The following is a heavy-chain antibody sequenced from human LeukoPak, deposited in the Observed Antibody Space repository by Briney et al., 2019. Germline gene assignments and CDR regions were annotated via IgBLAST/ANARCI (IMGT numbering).Heavy chain of an antibody. Sequence: PGGSLRLSCVASGYRFSPYWMSWVRQTPGKGLEWVASISDGGRATYYVDSVRGRFTISRDDARNSLFLQMNGLRADDTAVYYCTRENYVPDSWGQGTLVTVSS. CDR3: TRENYVPDS. J-gene: IGHJ4*02. D-gene: IGHD3-10*02. V-gene: IGHV3-7*03. CDR2: ISDGGRAT. CDR1: GYRFSPYW.